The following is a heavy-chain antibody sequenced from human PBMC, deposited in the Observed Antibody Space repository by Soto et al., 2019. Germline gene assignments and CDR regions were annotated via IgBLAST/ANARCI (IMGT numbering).Heavy chain of an antibody. D-gene: IGHD2-2*02. CDR1: GFTFSNAW. V-gene: IGHV3-15*01. CDR3: TTEVRCSSTSCYTGVDYYYYGMDV. CDR2: IKSKTDGGTT. Sequence: GGSLRLSCAASGFTFSNAWMSWVRQAPGKGLEWVGRIKSKTDGGTTDYAAPVKGRFTISRDDSKNTLYLQMNSLKTEDTAVYYCTTEVRCSSTSCYTGVDYYYYGMDVWGQGTTVTVSS. J-gene: IGHJ6*02.